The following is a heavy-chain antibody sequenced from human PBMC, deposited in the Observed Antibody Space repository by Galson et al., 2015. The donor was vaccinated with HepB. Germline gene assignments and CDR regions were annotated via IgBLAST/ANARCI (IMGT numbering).Heavy chain of an antibody. Sequence: PALVKPTQTLTLTCTFSGFSLSTSGVGVGWIRQPPGKALEWLALIYWDDDKRYSPSLKSRLTITKDTSKNQVVLTMTNMEPVDTATYYCAHLVVVEYYWYFDRWGRGTLVTVSS. CDR1: GFSLSTSGVG. CDR3: AHLVVVEYYWYFDR. D-gene: IGHD2-2*01. J-gene: IGHJ2*01. V-gene: IGHV2-5*02. CDR2: IYWDDDK.